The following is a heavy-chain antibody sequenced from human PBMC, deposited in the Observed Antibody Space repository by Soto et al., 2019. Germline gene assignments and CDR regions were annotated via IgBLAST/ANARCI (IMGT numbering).Heavy chain of an antibody. D-gene: IGHD6-19*01. V-gene: IGHV1-3*01. Sequence: ASVKVSCKASGYTFTTYAIHWVRQAPGQTLEWMGWIHAGNGNTKYSQNFQGRVTITRDTSASTAYMELSSLRSEDTAVYYCARESGSSGWYHFDYWGQGTLVTVSS. CDR2: IHAGNGNT. CDR1: GYTFTTYA. J-gene: IGHJ4*02. CDR3: ARESGSSGWYHFDY.